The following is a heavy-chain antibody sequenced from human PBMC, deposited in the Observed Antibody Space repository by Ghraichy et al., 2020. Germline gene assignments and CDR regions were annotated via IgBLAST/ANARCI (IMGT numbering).Heavy chain of an antibody. V-gene: IGHV4-34*01. CDR1: GGTFSGYS. CDR2: IDRFGST. Sequence: GSLRLSCAVYGGTFSGYSWTWIRQPPGKGLEWIGEIDRFGSTIYNPSLKSRVTLSTDTSKNQFSLKMNSVAAADTAVYYGGRNARYFSVDYGGQGTLVIVSS. D-gene: IGHD3-9*01. CDR3: GRNARYFSVDY. J-gene: IGHJ4*02.